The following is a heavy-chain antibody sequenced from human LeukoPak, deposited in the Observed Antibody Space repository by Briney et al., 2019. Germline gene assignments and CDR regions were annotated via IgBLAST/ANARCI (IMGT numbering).Heavy chain of an antibody. J-gene: IGHJ4*02. D-gene: IGHD1-14*01. Sequence: GGSLRLSCAASGFTFSSYGMNWVRQAPGKGLEWVSSISLRSTYIFYADSVKGRFTISRDNAKNSLYLQMNSLRAEDTAVYYRVRDTPNPFAFWGQGTLVTVSS. CDR3: VRDTPNPFAF. CDR1: GFTFSSYG. CDR2: ISLRSTYI. V-gene: IGHV3-21*01.